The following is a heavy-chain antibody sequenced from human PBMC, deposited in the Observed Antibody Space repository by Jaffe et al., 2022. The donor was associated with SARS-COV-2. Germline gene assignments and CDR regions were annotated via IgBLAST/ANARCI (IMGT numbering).Heavy chain of an antibody. CDR1: GFTFDDYA. V-gene: IGHV3-9*01. Sequence: EVQLVESGGGLVQPGRSLRLSCAASGFTFDDYAMHWVRQAPGKGLEWVSGISWNSGSIGYADSVKGRFTISRDNAKNSLYLQMNSLRAEDTALYYCAKAPSRYSSSWYWPFDYWGQGTLVTVSS. CDR2: ISWNSGSI. J-gene: IGHJ4*02. CDR3: AKAPSRYSSSWYWPFDY. D-gene: IGHD6-13*01.